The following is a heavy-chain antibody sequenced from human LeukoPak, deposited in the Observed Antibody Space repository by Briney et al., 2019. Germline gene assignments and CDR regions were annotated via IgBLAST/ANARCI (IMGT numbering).Heavy chain of an antibody. CDR1: GFTFRSYD. CDR2: VRFDGNNN. D-gene: IGHD2-8*01. V-gene: IGHV3-30*02. Sequence: PGGSLRLSCAASGFTFRSYDMQWVGQAPGKGLEWVAFVRFDGNNNYYADSVKGRFTSSRDNSKNTLFLQMNSLRAEDTAVYYCAKDRAVYADPLLDFDYWGQGILVTVSS. CDR3: AKDRAVYADPLLDFDY. J-gene: IGHJ4*02.